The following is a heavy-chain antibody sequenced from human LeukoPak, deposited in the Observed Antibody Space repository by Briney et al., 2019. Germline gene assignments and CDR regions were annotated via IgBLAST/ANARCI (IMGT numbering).Heavy chain of an antibody. CDR2: IYYSGST. CDR3: ASSKPAVLRYFDWLLHFDY. J-gene: IGHJ4*02. CDR1: GGSISSYY. Sequence: SETLSLTCTVSGGSISSYYWSWIRQTPGKGLEWIGYIYYSGSTNYNPSLKSRVTISVDTSKNQFSLKLSSVTAADTAVYYCASSKPAVLRYFDWLLHFDYWGQGTLVTVSS. D-gene: IGHD3-9*01. V-gene: IGHV4-59*01.